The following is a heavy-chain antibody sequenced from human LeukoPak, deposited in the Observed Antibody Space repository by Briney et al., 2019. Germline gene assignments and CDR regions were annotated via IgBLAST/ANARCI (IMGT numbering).Heavy chain of an antibody. CDR2: IYHSGST. V-gene: IGHV4-38-2*02. CDR3: ARPVPSRLGWFDP. CDR1: GFSISSGYY. J-gene: IGHJ5*02. D-gene: IGHD1-1*01. Sequence: SETLSLTCTVCGFSISSGYYWGWIRQPPGKGLEWIGNIYHSGSTYYNPSLKSRVTTSLDTSKNQFSLKLTSVTAADTAVYYCARPVPSRLGWFDPWGQGTLVTVSS.